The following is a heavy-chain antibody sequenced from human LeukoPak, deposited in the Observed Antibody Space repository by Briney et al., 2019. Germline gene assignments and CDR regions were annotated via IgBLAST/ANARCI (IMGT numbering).Heavy chain of an antibody. CDR2: ISAYNGNT. J-gene: IGHJ6*03. V-gene: IGHV1-18*01. Sequence: ASVTVSCKASGYIFTSYSISWVRQAPGQGLERVGWISAYNGNTNYAQKLQGRVTMTTDTSTSTAYMELRSLRSDDTAVYYCARQGLDRVGATRLYYYYYMDVWGKGTTVTVSS. D-gene: IGHD1-26*01. CDR1: GYIFTSYS. CDR3: ARQGLDRVGATRLYYYYYMDV.